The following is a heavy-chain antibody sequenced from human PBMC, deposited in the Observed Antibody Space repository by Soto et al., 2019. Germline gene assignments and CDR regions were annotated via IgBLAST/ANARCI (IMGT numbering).Heavy chain of an antibody. J-gene: IGHJ4*02. CDR2: ISHEGGTQ. D-gene: IGHD6-19*01. Sequence: PGGSLRLSCAASGFTFSSYGMHWVRQAPGKGLEWVAVISHEGGTQYYADSVRGRFTVSRDKSKNTLYLQMNSLRAEDTAVYYCAKVFSSLAVAGPFDYWGQGTLVTVSS. V-gene: IGHV3-30*18. CDR3: AKVFSSLAVAGPFDY. CDR1: GFTFSSYG.